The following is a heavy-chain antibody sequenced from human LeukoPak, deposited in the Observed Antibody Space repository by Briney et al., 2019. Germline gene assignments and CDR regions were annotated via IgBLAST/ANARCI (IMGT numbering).Heavy chain of an antibody. CDR2: IFSSGST. V-gene: IGHV4-59*01. Sequence: SETLSLTCTVSGGSISGYYWSWIRQPPGKGLEWIGYIFSSGSTKYNPSLKSRVTISVDTSKNQFSLKLCSVTAADTAVYYCAREGYSYGYDYWGQGSLVTVSS. CDR3: AREGYSYGYDY. J-gene: IGHJ4*02. D-gene: IGHD5-18*01. CDR1: GGSISGYY.